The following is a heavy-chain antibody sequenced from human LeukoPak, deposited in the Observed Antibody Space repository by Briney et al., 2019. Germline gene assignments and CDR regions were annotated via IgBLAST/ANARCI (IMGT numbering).Heavy chain of an antibody. Sequence: PGGSLRLSCAASGFTLTTYAMYWVRQAPGKGLVGVSRLTADGSSTIYADSVMGRFTVSRDIAKNTLYLEMNSLRAEDRAVYYCARAQLGTPTEGWGQGTLVTVS. D-gene: IGHD1-26*01. CDR1: GFTLTTYA. CDR2: LTADGSST. V-gene: IGHV3-74*01. CDR3: ARAQLGTPTEG. J-gene: IGHJ4*02.